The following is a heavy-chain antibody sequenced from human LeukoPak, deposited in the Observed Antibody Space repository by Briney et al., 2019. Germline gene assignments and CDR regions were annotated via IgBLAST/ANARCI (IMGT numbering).Heavy chain of an antibody. CDR1: GGSISSYY. D-gene: IGHD2-2*01. V-gene: IGHV4-4*07. CDR2: IYTSGST. J-gene: IGHJ4*02. CDR3: SAREPYCSSTSCYWDY. Sequence: SETLSLTCTVSGGSISSYYWSWIRQPAGKGLEWIGRIYTSGSTNYNPSLKSRVTMSVDTSKNQFSLKLSSVTAVDTAVYYCSAREPYCSSTSCYWDYWGQGTLVTVSS.